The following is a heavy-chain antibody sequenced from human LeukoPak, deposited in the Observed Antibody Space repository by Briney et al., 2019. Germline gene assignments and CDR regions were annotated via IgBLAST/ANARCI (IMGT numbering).Heavy chain of an antibody. Sequence: GGSLRLSCAASGFTFSSYAMSWVRQAPGKRLEWVSSISWRSSDIEYADSVKGRFTISRDIDKKSLYLQMNSLRAEDTAVYYCASLYYDFWSDYREIDYWGQGTLVTVSS. CDR3: ASLYYDFWSDYREIDY. CDR1: GFTFSSYA. CDR2: ISWRSSDI. J-gene: IGHJ4*02. V-gene: IGHV3-21*01. D-gene: IGHD3-3*01.